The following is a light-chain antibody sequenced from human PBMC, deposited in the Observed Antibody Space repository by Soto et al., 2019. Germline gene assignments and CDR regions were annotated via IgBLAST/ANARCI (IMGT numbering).Light chain of an antibody. CDR2: GAS. Sequence: EIVLTQSPGTLSLSPGERATLSCRASQNVNNNYLAWYQQKPGQAPRLLIYGASRRATDIPDRFSGSGSGTDFTLTISRLEPEDSAVYSCQQYGSAPLTFGGGTKVELK. CDR3: QQYGSAPLT. V-gene: IGKV3-20*01. J-gene: IGKJ4*01. CDR1: QNVNNNY.